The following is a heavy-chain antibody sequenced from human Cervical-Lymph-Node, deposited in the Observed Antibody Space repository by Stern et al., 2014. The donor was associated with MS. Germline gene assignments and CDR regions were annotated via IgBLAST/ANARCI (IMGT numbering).Heavy chain of an antibody. J-gene: IGHJ3*02. CDR2: LPFNGNT. CDR1: GGSISSGGYY. D-gene: IGHD3-22*01. CDR3: AGAYYYDSSGAFEI. V-gene: IGHV4-31*03. Sequence: QVQLQESGPGLVKPSQTLSLTCTVSGGSISSGGYYWSWIRQHPGKGLEWIGYLPFNGNTHYNPPLKSRITISLETSKNQFSLKLSSVTAADTAVYYCAGAYYYDSSGAFEIWGQGTMVTVSS.